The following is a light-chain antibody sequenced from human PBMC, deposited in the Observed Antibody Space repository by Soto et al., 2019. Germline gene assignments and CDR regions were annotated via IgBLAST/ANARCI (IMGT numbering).Light chain of an antibody. V-gene: IGLV2-8*01. CDR2: EVS. CDR3: SSYSGTNNLL. Sequence: QSVLTQPPSASGSPGQSVTISCTGTSGDVGGYRYVSWYQQHPGNAPKLIISEVSKRASGVPDCISGSKSGNTASLTVSGLQAEDEAYYYCSSYSGTNNLLFGGGTKVTVL. J-gene: IGLJ2*01. CDR1: SGDVGGYRY.